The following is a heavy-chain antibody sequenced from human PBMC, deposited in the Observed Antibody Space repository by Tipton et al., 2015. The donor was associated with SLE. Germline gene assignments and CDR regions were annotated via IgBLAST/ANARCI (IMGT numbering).Heavy chain of an antibody. D-gene: IGHD3-22*01. CDR2: ISWNSGSI. CDR1: GFTFDDYA. J-gene: IGHJ3*02. V-gene: IGHV3-9*03. CDR3: AKASEPDYYDSSGYYGAFDI. Sequence: SLRLSCAASGFTFDDYAMHWVRQAPGKGLEWVSGISWNSGSIGYADSVKGRFTISRDNAKNSLYLQMNSLRAEDMALYYCAKASEPDYYDSSGYYGAFDIWGQGTMVTVSS.